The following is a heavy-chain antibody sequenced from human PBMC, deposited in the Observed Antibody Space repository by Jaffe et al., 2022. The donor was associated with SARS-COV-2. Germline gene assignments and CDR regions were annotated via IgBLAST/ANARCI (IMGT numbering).Heavy chain of an antibody. D-gene: IGHD2-2*01. CDR1: GYTFTGYY. J-gene: IGHJ6*02. Sequence: QVQLVQSGAEVKKPGASVKVSCKASGYTFTGYYMHWVRQAPGQGLEWMGWINPNSGGTNYAQKFQGWVTMTRDTSISTAYMELSRLRSDDTAVYYCARDRAVGYCSSTSCSIYPYYYYYGMDVWGQGTTVTVSS. CDR2: INPNSGGT. CDR3: ARDRAVGYCSSTSCSIYPYYYYYGMDV. V-gene: IGHV1-2*04.